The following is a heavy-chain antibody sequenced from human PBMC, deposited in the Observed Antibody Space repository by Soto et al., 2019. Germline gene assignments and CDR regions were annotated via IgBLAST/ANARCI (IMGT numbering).Heavy chain of an antibody. CDR1: GFTFSSYA. CDR3: ASPIPCSGGRCYHP. V-gene: IGHV3-30-3*01. CDR2: ISYDGSNK. Sequence: QVQLVESGGGVVQPGRSLRLSCAASGFTFSSYAIHWVRQAPGKGLQWVAVISYDGSNKYYADSVKGRFTISRDNSKNTLYLQMNSLRAEDTAVYYCASPIPCSGGRCYHPGGQGTLVTVSS. D-gene: IGHD2-15*01. J-gene: IGHJ4*02.